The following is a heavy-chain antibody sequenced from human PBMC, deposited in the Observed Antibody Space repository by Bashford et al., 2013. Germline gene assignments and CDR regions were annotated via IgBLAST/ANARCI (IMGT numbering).Heavy chain of an antibody. D-gene: IGHD6-19*01. CDR1: GFTFSSYG. J-gene: IGHJ4*02. CDR3: AKDFGIAVAWPYISARKDF. CDR2: ISYDGSNK. Sequence: GGSLRLSCAASGFTFSSYGMHWVRQAPGKGLEWVAVISYDGSNKYYADSVKGRFTISRDNSKNTLYLQMNSLRAEDTAVYYCAKDFGIAVAWPYISARKDFWGQGTLVTVSS. V-gene: IGHV3-30*18.